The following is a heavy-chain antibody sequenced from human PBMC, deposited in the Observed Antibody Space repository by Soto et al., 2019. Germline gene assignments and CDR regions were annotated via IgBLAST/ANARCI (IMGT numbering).Heavy chain of an antibody. J-gene: IGHJ6*02. V-gene: IGHV3-30*18. CDR2: ISYDGSNK. CDR1: GFTFSSYG. D-gene: IGHD6-6*01. CDR3: AKDTSQRGAARPYYYYYCGMDV. Sequence: GGSLRLSCAASGFTFSSYGMHWVRQAPGKGLEWVAVISYDGSNKYYADSVKGRFTISRDNSKNTLYLQMNSLRAEDTAVYYCAKDTSQRGAARPYYYYYCGMDVWGQGTTVTVSS.